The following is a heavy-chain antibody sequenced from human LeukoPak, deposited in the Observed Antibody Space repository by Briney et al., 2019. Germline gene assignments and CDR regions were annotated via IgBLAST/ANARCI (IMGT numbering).Heavy chain of an antibody. J-gene: IGHJ4*02. CDR2: ISYDGSNK. CDR1: GFTFSSYA. V-gene: IGHV3-30*14. Sequence: PGGSLRLSCAASGFTFSSYAMHWVRQAPGKGLEWVAVISYDGSNKFYADSVKGRFTMSRDNSKNTLYLQMNSLRAEDTAVYYCARGDGWYFYWGQGTLVTVSS. D-gene: IGHD6-19*01. CDR3: ARGDGWYFY.